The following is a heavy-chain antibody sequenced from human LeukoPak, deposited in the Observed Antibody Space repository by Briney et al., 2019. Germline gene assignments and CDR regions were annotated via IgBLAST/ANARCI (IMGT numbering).Heavy chain of an antibody. J-gene: IGHJ1*01. CDR3: ARVPNYGGNSEYFQH. Sequence: SQTLSLTCTVSGGSISSGDYYWRWIRQPRGKGLEWIGYIYYSGSTYHNPSLKSRVTISVDASKNQFSLKLSSVTAADTAVYYCARVPNYGGNSEYFQHWGQGTLVTVSS. V-gene: IGHV4-30-4*08. CDR1: GGSISSGDYY. D-gene: IGHD4-23*01. CDR2: IYYSGST.